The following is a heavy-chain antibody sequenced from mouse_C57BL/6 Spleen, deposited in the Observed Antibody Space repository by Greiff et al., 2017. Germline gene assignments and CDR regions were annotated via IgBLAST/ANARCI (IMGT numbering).Heavy chain of an antibody. CDR1: GFTFSSYG. CDR3: ARRGDEDFDY. V-gene: IGHV5-6*01. CDR2: ISSGGSYT. J-gene: IGHJ2*01. Sequence: EVQRVESGGDLVKPGGSLKLSCAASGFTFSSYGMSWVRQTPDKRLEWVATISSGGSYTYYPDSVKGRFPISRDNAKNTLYLQMSSLKSEDTAMYYCARRGDEDFDYWGQGTTLTVSS.